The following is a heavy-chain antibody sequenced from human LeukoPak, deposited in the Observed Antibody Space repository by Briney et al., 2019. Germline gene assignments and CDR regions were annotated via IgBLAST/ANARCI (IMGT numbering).Heavy chain of an antibody. Sequence: SETLSLTCTVSGVSITTYYWSWIRQPPGKGLEWIGYIYYSGSTNYNPSLKSRVTISVDTSKNQFSLKLSSVTAADTAVYYCASGHYDSSGYVDDYWGQGTLVTVSS. CDR2: IYYSGST. CDR1: GVSITTYY. V-gene: IGHV4-59*01. J-gene: IGHJ4*02. CDR3: ASGHYDSSGYVDDY. D-gene: IGHD3-22*01.